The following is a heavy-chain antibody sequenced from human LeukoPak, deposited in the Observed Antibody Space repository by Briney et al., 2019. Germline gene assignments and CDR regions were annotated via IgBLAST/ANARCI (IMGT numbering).Heavy chain of an antibody. J-gene: IGHJ5*02. CDR1: GGTFSSYA. D-gene: IGHD6-13*01. Sequence: ASVKVSCKASGGTFSSYAIIWVRQAPGQGLEWMGRIIPILGIANYAQKFQGRVTITADKSTSTAYMELSSLRSEDTAVYYCASYRYSSSWYVFDPWGQGTLVTVSS. V-gene: IGHV1-69*04. CDR2: IIPILGIA. CDR3: ASYRYSSSWYVFDP.